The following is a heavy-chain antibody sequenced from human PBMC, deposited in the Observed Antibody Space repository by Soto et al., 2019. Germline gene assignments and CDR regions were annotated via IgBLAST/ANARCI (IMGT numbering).Heavy chain of an antibody. V-gene: IGHV3-48*03. D-gene: IGHD6-19*01. CDR3: ARDVGSGWYDNFKN. CDR2: ISSSGSTI. Sequence: GGSLRLSCAASGFTFSSYEMNWVRQAPGKGLEWVSYISSSGSTIYYADSVKGRFTISRDNAKNSLYLQMNSLRAEDTAVYYCARDVGSGWYDNFKNWGQATLVTV. J-gene: IGHJ1*01. CDR1: GFTFSSYE.